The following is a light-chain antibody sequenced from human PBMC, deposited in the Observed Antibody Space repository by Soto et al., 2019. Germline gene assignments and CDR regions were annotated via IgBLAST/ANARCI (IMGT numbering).Light chain of an antibody. CDR3: QQSYNFPIT. J-gene: IGKJ5*01. CDR1: QSVLSSSNNRNY. CDR2: WAS. Sequence: DIVMTQSPDSLAVSLGERATINCKSSQSVLSSSNNRNYLAWFQQKPGQPPKALIYWASTRESGVPDRISGSGSGTDFTLTISSLQAEDVAVYYCQQSYNFPITFGQGTRLEIK. V-gene: IGKV4-1*01.